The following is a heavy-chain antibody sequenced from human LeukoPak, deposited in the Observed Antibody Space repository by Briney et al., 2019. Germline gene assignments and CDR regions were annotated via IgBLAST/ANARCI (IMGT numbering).Heavy chain of an antibody. CDR1: GFTFSSYS. D-gene: IGHD5-18*01. CDR3: ARGNRGYSYGNFDY. J-gene: IGHJ4*02. CDR2: ISSSSSYI. V-gene: IGHV3-21*01. Sequence: PGGSLRLSCAASGFTFSSYSMNWVRQAPGKGLEWVLSISSSSSYIYYADSVKGRFTISRDNAKNSLYLQMNSLRAEDTAVYYCARGNRGYSYGNFDYWGQGTLVTVSS.